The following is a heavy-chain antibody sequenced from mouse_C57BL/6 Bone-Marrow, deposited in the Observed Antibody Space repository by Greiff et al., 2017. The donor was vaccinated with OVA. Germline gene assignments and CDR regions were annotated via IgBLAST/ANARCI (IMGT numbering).Heavy chain of an antibody. D-gene: IGHD2-3*01. CDR2: ILPGSGST. J-gene: IGHJ3*01. Sequence: VQLQQSGAELMKPGASVKLSCKATGYTFTGYWIEWVKQRPGHGLEWIGEILPGSGSTNYNEKFKGKATFTADKSSNTANMQLSSLTTEDSAIYGCASGSYDPWFAYWGQGTLVTVSA. CDR3: ASGSYDPWFAY. CDR1: GYTFTGYW. V-gene: IGHV1-9*01.